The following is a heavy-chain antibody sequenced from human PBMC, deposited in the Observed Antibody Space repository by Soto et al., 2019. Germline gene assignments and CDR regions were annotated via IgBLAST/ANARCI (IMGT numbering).Heavy chain of an antibody. V-gene: IGHV1-18*01. CDR1: GYTFTSYG. J-gene: IGHJ6*02. CDR3: ARCRPNIVVVPAAIYGMDV. Sequence: QVQLVQSGAEVKKPGASVKVSCKASGYTFTSYGISWVRQAPGQGLEWMGWISAYNGNTNYAQKLQGRVTMTTDRTTRTAYMELRSLISDVTAVYYCARCRPNIVVVPAAIYGMDVWGQGTTVTVSS. CDR2: ISAYNGNT. D-gene: IGHD2-2*01.